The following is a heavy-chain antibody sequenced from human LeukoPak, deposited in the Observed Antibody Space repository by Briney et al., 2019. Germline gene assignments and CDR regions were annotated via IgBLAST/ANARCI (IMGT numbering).Heavy chain of an antibody. CDR2: IIPIFGTA. V-gene: IGHV1-69*06. CDR3: ARAAAYDFWSGYLDY. J-gene: IGHJ4*02. CDR1: GGTFSSYA. D-gene: IGHD3-3*01. Sequence: SVKVSCKASGGTFSSYAISWVRQAPGQGLEWMGGIIPIFGTANYAQKFQGRVTITADKSTSTAYMELSSLRSEDTAVYYCARAAAYDFWSGYLDYWGQGTLVTVSS.